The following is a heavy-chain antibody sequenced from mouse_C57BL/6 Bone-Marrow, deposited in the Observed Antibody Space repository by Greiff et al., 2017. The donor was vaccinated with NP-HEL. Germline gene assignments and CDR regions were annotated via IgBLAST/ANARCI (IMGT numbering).Heavy chain of an antibody. V-gene: IGHV1-81*01. CDR1: GYTFTSYG. D-gene: IGHD1-1*01. CDR2: IYPRSGYT. Sequence: VQLQQSGAELARPGASVKLSCKASGYTFTSYGIRWVKQRPGQGLEWIGEIYPRSGYTYYNEKFKGKATLTADKSSSTAYMQLRSLTSEDSAVYFFASIPKSGSSPYYFDYWGQGTTLTVSS. CDR3: ASIPKSGSSPYYFDY. J-gene: IGHJ2*01.